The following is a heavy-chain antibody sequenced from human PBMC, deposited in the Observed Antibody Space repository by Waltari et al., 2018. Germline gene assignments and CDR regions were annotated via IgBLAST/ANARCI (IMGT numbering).Heavy chain of an antibody. CDR3: ASTRLITMVRGGFDY. Sequence: QVQLQESGPGLVKPSETLSLTCTVSGGSISSYYWSWIRQPAGKGLEWIGRIYTSGSTNYNPSLKRRVTMSVDTSKNQFALKLSSVTAADTAVYYCASTRLITMVRGGFDYWGQGTLVTVSS. J-gene: IGHJ4*02. CDR2: IYTSGST. CDR1: GGSISSYY. V-gene: IGHV4-4*07. D-gene: IGHD3-10*01.